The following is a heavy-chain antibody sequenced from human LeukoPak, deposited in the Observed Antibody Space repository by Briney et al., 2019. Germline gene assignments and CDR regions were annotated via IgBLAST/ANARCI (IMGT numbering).Heavy chain of an antibody. J-gene: IGHJ3*02. CDR2: IYYSGST. V-gene: IGHV4-39*07. CDR1: GGSISSSSYY. CDR3: ASSPYDAFDI. Sequence: ASETLSLTCTVSGGSISSSSYYWGWIRQPPGKGLEWIGGIYYSGSTYYNPSLKSRVTISLDTSKNQFSLKLSSVTAADTAVYYCASSPYDAFDIWGQGTMVTVSS.